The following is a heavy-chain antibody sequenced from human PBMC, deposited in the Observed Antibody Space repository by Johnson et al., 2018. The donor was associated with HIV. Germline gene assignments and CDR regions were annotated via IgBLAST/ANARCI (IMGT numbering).Heavy chain of an antibody. V-gene: IGHV3-53*01. D-gene: IGHD3-3*01. CDR3: AKDLGESEKEEWPSDYYDFGRDYPGQDSRGVVGIFDI. CDR1: GFTVSSNY. J-gene: IGHJ3*02. Sequence: VQLVESGGGLIQPGGSLRLSCAASGFTVSSNYMSWVRQAPGKGLEWVSVIYSGGSTYYADSVKGRFTISRDNSKNTLDLQMNSLRAEETAVYYCAKDLGESEKEEWPSDYYDFGRDYPGQDSRGVVGIFDIWGHGTMVTVSS. CDR2: IYSGGST.